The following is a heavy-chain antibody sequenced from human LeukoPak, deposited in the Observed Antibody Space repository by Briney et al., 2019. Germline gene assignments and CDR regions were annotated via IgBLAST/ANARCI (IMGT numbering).Heavy chain of an antibody. V-gene: IGHV1-8*01. CDR1: GYTFTSYD. CDR2: MNPNSGHT. J-gene: IGHJ4*02. D-gene: IGHD3-3*01. CDR3: TRTIFSDY. Sequence: ASVRVSCKVSGYTFTSYDLNWVRQATGQGLEWLGWMNPNSGHTGYAQKFQGRVTMTRNTSISTAYMELSSLRSEDTAVYYCTRTIFSDYWGQGTLVTVSS.